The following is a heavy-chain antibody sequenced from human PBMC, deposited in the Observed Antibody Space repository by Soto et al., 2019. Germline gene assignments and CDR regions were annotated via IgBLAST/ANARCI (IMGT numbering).Heavy chain of an antibody. CDR2: ISGSGGST. V-gene: IGHV3-23*01. CDR1: GFTFSSYA. Sequence: GGSLRLSCAASGFTFSSYAMSWVRQAPGKGLEWVSAISGSGGSTYYADSVKGRFTISRDNSKNTLYLQMNSLRAEDTAVYYCAKDNLIAAAVSYWFDPWGQGTLVTVS. D-gene: IGHD6-13*01. J-gene: IGHJ5*02. CDR3: AKDNLIAAAVSYWFDP.